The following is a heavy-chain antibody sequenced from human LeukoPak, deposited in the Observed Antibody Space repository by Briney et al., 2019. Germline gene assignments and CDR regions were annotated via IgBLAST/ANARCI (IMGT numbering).Heavy chain of an antibody. CDR2: ISYDGSNK. CDR1: GFTFSSYA. D-gene: IGHD2-21*02. CDR3: ARDMVVTAIGNYFDY. Sequence: PGRSLRLSCAASGFTFSSYAMHWVRQAPGKGLEWVAVISYDGSNKYYADSVKGRFTISRDNAKNSLYLQMNSLRAEDTAVYYCARDMVVTAIGNYFDYWGQGTLVTVSS. V-gene: IGHV3-30-3*01. J-gene: IGHJ4*02.